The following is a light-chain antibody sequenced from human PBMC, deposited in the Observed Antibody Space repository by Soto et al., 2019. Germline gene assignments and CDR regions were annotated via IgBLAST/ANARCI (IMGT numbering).Light chain of an antibody. CDR2: GAS. J-gene: IGKJ4*02. CDR3: QQFYSPLRT. CDR1: LSWFSSSNNKND. Sequence: VMTQSSQSLTVSLSGRATDSFTCCLSWFSSSNNKNDLAWYQQKPGQAPKLLIYGASTRASGVPERFSGSGSGTDFTLTISRLETEDVAVYYCQQFYSPLRTFGRGTKVDIK. V-gene: IGKV4-1*01.